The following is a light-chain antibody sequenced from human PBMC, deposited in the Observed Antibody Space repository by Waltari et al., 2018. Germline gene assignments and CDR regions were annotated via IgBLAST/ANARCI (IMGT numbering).Light chain of an antibody. CDR3: GTWDSTLSAWV. CDR2: DNN. Sequence: QSVLTQPPSLSATPGQKVTISCSGSSSNIGDNYDYWYQHLPATAPKVFIYDNNRRPSEIPDRFSGAKSGTSATLGITGLQIGDEADYYCGTWDSTLSAWVFGGGTRLTVL. J-gene: IGLJ3*02. V-gene: IGLV1-51*01. CDR1: SSNIGDNY.